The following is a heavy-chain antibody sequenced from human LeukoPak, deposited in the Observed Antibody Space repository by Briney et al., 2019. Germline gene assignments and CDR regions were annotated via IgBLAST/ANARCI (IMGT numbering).Heavy chain of an antibody. Sequence: SETLSLTCTVSGGSTSSYYWSWIRQPAGKGLEWIGRIYTSGTTNYNPSLKSRVTISVDTSKNQFSLKLSSVTAADTAVYYCARDFSAAFDIWGQGTMVTVSS. CDR2: IYTSGTT. CDR3: ARDFSAAFDI. CDR1: GGSTSSYY. D-gene: IGHD2/OR15-2a*01. V-gene: IGHV4-4*07. J-gene: IGHJ3*02.